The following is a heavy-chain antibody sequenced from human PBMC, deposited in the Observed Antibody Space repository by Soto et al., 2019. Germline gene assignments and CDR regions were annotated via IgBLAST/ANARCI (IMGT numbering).Heavy chain of an antibody. D-gene: IGHD2-8*02. Sequence: EVQLVESGVGLVQPGGSLRLSCAASGFTFSSYWMHWVRQVPGKGLVWVSHIDSDGNSTTYADSVKGRLNISRDNAKNTVYLQMNSLIAEDTAVYYCVRDDGGVGIEYWGLGTRVTVAS. V-gene: IGHV3-74*03. CDR2: IDSDGNST. J-gene: IGHJ4*02. CDR1: GFTFSSYW. CDR3: VRDDGGVGIEY.